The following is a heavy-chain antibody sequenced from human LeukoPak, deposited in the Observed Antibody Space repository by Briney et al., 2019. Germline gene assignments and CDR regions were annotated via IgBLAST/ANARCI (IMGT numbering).Heavy chain of an antibody. J-gene: IGHJ4*02. V-gene: IGHV3-11*04. CDR2: VSSGSSTI. CDR3: ARARSGSRYYFDY. CDR1: GFTFSDYY. D-gene: IGHD1-26*01. Sequence: KTGGSLRLSCAASGFTFSDYYMSWIRQAPGKALEWVSYVSSGSSTIYYADSVKGRFTVSRDNGKRSLYLHMNSLRAEDTAMYYCARARSGSRYYFDYWGQGTLVTVSS.